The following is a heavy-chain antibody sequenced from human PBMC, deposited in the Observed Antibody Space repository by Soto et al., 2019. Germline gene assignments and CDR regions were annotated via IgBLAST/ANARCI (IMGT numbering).Heavy chain of an antibody. CDR1: GGTFSSYA. J-gene: IGHJ4*02. Sequence: SVKVSCKASGGTFSSYAISWVRQAPGQGLEWMGGIIPIFGTANYAQKFQGRVTITADESTSTAYMELSSLRSEDTAVYYCARTPVVPAALSGGSFDYWGQGTLVTVSS. D-gene: IGHD2-2*01. CDR2: IIPIFGTA. V-gene: IGHV1-69*13. CDR3: ARTPVVPAALSGGSFDY.